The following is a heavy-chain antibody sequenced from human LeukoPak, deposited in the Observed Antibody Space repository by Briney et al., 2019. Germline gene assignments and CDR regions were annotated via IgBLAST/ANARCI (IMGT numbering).Heavy chain of an antibody. J-gene: IGHJ6*03. CDR2: MNPNSGNT. D-gene: IGHD3-3*01. V-gene: IGHV1-8*03. Sequence: ASVKVSCKASGGTFTSYDINWVRQATGQGLEWMGWMNPNSGNTGYAQKFQGRVTITRNTSISTAYMELSSLRSEDTAVYYCARSRSGYYYYYMDVWGKGTTVTVS. CDR1: GGTFTSYD. CDR3: ARSRSGYYYYYMDV.